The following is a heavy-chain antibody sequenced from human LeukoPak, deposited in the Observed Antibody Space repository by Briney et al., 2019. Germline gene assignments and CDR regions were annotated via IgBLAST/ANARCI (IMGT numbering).Heavy chain of an antibody. CDR1: GGSISSYY. D-gene: IGHD2-15*01. CDR3: ARIYCSGGSCYSNHFDY. Sequence: SETLSLTCTVSGGSISSYYWSWIRQPPGKGLEWIGYIYYSGSTNYNPSLKSRVTISVDTSKNQFSLKLSSVTAADTAVYYCARIYCSGGSCYSNHFDYWGQGTLVTVSS. V-gene: IGHV4-59*01. CDR2: IYYSGST. J-gene: IGHJ4*02.